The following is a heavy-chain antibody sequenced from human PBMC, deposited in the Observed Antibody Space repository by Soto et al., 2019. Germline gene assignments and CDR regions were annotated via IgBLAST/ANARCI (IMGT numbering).Heavy chain of an antibody. CDR2: INAGNGNT. J-gene: IGHJ5*02. V-gene: IGHV1-3*01. CDR3: ARESKRALGVVPAATFSFDP. Sequence: GASVKVSCKASGYTFTSYAMHWVRQAPGQRLEWMGWINAGNGNTKYSQKFQGRVTITRDTSASTAYMELSSLRSEDTAVYYCARESKRALGVVPAATFSFDPWGQGTLVTVSS. D-gene: IGHD2-2*01. CDR1: GYTFTSYA.